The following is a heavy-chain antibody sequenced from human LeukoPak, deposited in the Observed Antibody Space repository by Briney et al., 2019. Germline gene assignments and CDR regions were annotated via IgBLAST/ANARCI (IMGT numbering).Heavy chain of an antibody. V-gene: IGHV6-1*01. CDR3: ARDGLYDSSGYYYSSWFDP. D-gene: IGHD3-22*01. Sequence: SQTLSLTCAISGDSVSSNSAAWNWLRQSPSRGLEWLGRTYYRSKWYNDYAVSVKSRITINPDTSKNQFSLQLNSVTPEDTAVYYCARDGLYDSSGYYYSSWFDPWGQGTLVTVSS. CDR2: TYYRSKWYN. CDR1: GDSVSSNSAA. J-gene: IGHJ5*02.